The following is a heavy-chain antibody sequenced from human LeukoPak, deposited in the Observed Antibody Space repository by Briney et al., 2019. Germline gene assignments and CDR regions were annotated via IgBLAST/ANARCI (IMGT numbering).Heavy chain of an antibody. Sequence: GGSLRLSCAASGFTFSSYAMRWVRQAPGKGLAWVSTISGGGDSTYYADSVKGRFTISRDNSRNTLYLQMNSLRAEDTAVYYCAKIGTDYSLYYFRYWGQGTLVTVSS. CDR2: ISGGGDST. J-gene: IGHJ4*02. D-gene: IGHD1-1*01. CDR1: GFTFSSYA. V-gene: IGHV3-23*01. CDR3: AKIGTDYSLYYFRY.